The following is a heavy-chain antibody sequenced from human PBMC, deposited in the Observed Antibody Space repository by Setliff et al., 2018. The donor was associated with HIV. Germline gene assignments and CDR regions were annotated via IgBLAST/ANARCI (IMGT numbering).Heavy chain of an antibody. CDR1: GFTFTSYW. V-gene: IGHV3-7*01. J-gene: IGHJ6*02. Sequence: GGSLRLSCAASGFTFTSYWMIWVRQAPGKGLEWVANINQDGNEKNEVDSVKGRFTISRDNTKNSLYLQMDSLRAEDTTVYYCARGYYGSDLQNAMDVWGQGTTVTVSS. CDR3: ARGYYGSDLQNAMDV. D-gene: IGHD3-10*01. CDR2: INQDGNEK.